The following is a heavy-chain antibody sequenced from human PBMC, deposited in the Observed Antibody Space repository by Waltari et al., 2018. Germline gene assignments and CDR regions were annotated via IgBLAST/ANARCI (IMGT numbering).Heavy chain of an antibody. CDR1: GFTFSSYA. Sequence: QVQLVESGGGVVQPGGSLRLSCAASGFTFSSYAMHWVRQAPGKGLEGVAVISYEGRKKYYAGSVKGRFTISRDNSKNTLDLQMNSLRAEDTAVYYCARDRRIAAALDYWGQGTLVTVSS. D-gene: IGHD6-13*01. V-gene: IGHV3-30*04. CDR2: ISYEGRKK. J-gene: IGHJ4*02. CDR3: ARDRRIAAALDY.